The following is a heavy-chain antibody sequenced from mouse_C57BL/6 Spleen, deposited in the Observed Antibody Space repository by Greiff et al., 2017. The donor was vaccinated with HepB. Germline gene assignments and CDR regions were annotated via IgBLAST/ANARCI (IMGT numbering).Heavy chain of an antibody. Sequence: EVHLVESGGGLVKPGGSLKLSCAASGFTFSSYAMSWVRQTPEKRLEWVATISDGGSYTYYPDNVKGRFTISRDNAKNNLYLQMSHLKSEDTAMYYCARDTYGSSYGYFDVWGTGTTVTVSS. D-gene: IGHD1-1*01. CDR1: GFTFSSYA. CDR3: ARDTYGSSYGYFDV. CDR2: ISDGGSYT. V-gene: IGHV5-4*01. J-gene: IGHJ1*03.